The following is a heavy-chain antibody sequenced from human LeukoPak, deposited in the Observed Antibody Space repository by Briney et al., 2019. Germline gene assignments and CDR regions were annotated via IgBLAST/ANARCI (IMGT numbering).Heavy chain of an antibody. CDR1: GYTFTSYG. CDR3: AREVLGNYPLYYYYGMDV. D-gene: IGHD4-11*01. CDR2: ISAYNGNT. V-gene: IGHV1-18*01. J-gene: IGHJ6*02. Sequence: GASVKVSCKASGYTFTSYGISWVRQAHGQGLEWMGWISAYNGNTNYAQKLQGRLTMTTDTSTSTAYMELRSLRSDDTAVYYCAREVLGNYPLYYYYGMDVWGQGTTVTVSS.